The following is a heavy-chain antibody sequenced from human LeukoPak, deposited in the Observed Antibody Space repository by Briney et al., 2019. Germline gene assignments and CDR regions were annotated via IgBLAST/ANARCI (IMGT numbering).Heavy chain of an antibody. J-gene: IGHJ6*04. CDR1: GGSFSGYY. CDR2: ISHRGST. V-gene: IGHV4-34*01. D-gene: IGHD2-2*01. Sequence: PSETLSLTCAVYGGSFSGYYWSWIRQPPGKGLEGIREISHRGSTNYNPSLQGRVTISVDTSKNQFSMKLSSVTAADTAVYYCAGRYCSSTSCYFHYYYGMDVWGKGTTVTVSS. CDR3: AGRYCSSTSCYFHYYYGMDV.